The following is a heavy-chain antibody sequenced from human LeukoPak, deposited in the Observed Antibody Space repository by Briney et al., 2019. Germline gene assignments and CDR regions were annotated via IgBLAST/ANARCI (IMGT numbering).Heavy chain of an antibody. V-gene: IGHV3-74*03. D-gene: IGHD5-24*01. CDR2: TNTDGSST. CDR1: GFTFSSYW. CDR3: AKDLDVSRRDVCGMDV. J-gene: IGHJ6*02. Sequence: GGSLRLSCAASGFTFSSYWMHWVRQAPGKGLVWVSGTNTDGSSTMYADSVKGRFTIARDNAKNTLYLQMNSLRAEDTAVYYCAKDLDVSRRDVCGMDVWGQGTTVTVSS.